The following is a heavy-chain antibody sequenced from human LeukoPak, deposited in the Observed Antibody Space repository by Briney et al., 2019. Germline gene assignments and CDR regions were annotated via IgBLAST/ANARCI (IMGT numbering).Heavy chain of an antibody. Sequence: ASVKVSCKASGGTFSSYAISWVRQAPGQGLEWMGGIIPIFGTANYAQKFQGRVTITADKSTSTAYMELSSLRSEDTAVYYCARIDDDGSGSYFYYFDYWGQGTLVTVSS. V-gene: IGHV1-69*06. CDR2: IIPIFGTA. J-gene: IGHJ4*02. CDR1: GGTFSSYA. CDR3: ARIDDDGSGSYFYYFDY. D-gene: IGHD3-10*01.